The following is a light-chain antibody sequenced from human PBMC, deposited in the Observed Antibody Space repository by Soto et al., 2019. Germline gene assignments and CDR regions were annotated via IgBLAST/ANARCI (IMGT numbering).Light chain of an antibody. CDR2: KAS. CDR1: QSISNW. V-gene: IGKV1-5*03. CDR3: QQYNTYSRT. Sequence: DIQMTQSPSTLSASVGDRVTITCRASQSISNWLAWYQQRPGKAPKLLIYKASSLEGGVPSRFSGSGSGTEFNLTISSLQPDDFATYYCQQYNTYSRTFGQWTKVEIK. J-gene: IGKJ1*01.